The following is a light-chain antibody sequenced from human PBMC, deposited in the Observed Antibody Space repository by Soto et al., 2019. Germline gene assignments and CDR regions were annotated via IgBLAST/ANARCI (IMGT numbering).Light chain of an antibody. V-gene: IGLV1-40*01. J-gene: IGLJ2*01. CDR3: QSYDSSLSGSV. Sequence: QSVLTQPPSVSGAPGQRVTISCXGSSXXXGAGYDVHWYQQLPGTAPKLLIYGNSNRPSGVPDRFSGSKSGTSASLAITGLQAEDEADYYCQSYDSSLSGSVFGGGTKLTVL. CDR2: GNS. CDR1: SXXXGAGYD.